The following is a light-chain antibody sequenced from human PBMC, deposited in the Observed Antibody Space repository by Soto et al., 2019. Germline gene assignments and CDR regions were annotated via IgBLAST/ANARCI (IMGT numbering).Light chain of an antibody. J-gene: IGKJ3*01. Sequence: EIVLTQSPATLSLSPGEGATLSCRARQSITNYLAWYQQKPGQAPRLLIYDVSNRATGIPARFSGSGSGTDFTLSISRLEPEDFAVYYCQHYGGSFIFGPGTKVDIK. CDR2: DVS. CDR3: QHYGGSFI. V-gene: IGKV3-20*01. CDR1: QSITNY.